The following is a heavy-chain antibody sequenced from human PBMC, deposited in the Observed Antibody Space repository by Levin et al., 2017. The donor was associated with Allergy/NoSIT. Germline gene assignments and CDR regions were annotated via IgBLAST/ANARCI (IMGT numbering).Heavy chain of an antibody. CDR2: INPNSGGT. Sequence: ASVKVSCKASGYSFSDYYIHWVRQAPGQGLEWMGRINPNSGGTNYAQTFQGRVTLTRDTSTCSAYMELSRLTSDDTAVYYCARDKSYRDTGGSYDSWGQGTLVTVSS. V-gene: IGHV1-2*02. CDR3: ARDKSYRDTGGSYDS. CDR1: GYSFSDYY. J-gene: IGHJ5*01. D-gene: IGHD2-8*02.